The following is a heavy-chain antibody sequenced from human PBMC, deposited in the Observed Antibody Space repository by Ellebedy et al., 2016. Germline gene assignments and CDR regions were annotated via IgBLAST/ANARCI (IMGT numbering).Heavy chain of an antibody. Sequence: ASVKVSCKASGGTFSSYAISWVRQAPGQGLEWMGRIIPILGIANYAQKFQGRVTITADKSTSTAYTELSSLRSEDTAVYYCARGASTDFDYWGQGTLVTVSS. CDR1: GGTFSSYA. D-gene: IGHD1-26*01. CDR3: ARGASTDFDY. V-gene: IGHV1-69*04. J-gene: IGHJ4*02. CDR2: IIPILGIA.